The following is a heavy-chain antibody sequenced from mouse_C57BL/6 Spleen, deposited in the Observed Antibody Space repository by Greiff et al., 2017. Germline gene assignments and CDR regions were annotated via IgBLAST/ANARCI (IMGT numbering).Heavy chain of an antibody. J-gene: IGHJ4*01. Sequence: EVQRVESGGDLVKPGGSLKLSCAASGFTFSSYGMSWVRQTPDKRLEWVATISSGGSYTYYPDSVKGRFTISRDNAKNTLYLQMSSLKSEDTAMYYCARPYDYLYAMDYWGQGTSVTVSS. CDR2: ISSGGSYT. CDR1: GFTFSSYG. D-gene: IGHD2-4*01. CDR3: ARPYDYLYAMDY. V-gene: IGHV5-6*01.